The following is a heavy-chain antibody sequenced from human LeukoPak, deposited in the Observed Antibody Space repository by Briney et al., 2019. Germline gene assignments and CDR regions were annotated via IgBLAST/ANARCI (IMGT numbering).Heavy chain of an antibody. Sequence: SETLSLTCTVSGGSISSSSYYWGWIRQPPGKGLEWIGSIYYPGITYYNPSLKSRVTISVDTSKDQFSLKLSSVTAADTAVYYCARAYSSSWYFNWFDPWGQGTPVTVSS. CDR2: IYYPGIT. J-gene: IGHJ5*02. CDR3: ARAYSSSWYFNWFDP. D-gene: IGHD6-13*01. CDR1: GGSISSSSYY. V-gene: IGHV4-39*07.